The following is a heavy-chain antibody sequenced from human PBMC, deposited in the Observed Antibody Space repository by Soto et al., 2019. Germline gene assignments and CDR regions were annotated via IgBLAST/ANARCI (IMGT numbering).Heavy chain of an antibody. Sequence: QVQLVQSGAEVKKPGASVKVSCKASGYTFTSYGISWVRQAPGQGLAWMGWISAYNDNTNYAQNLQGRVTMTTDTSTSTAYMELRSLRSDDTSVYYCARDHYYVSGTLYDYGMDVWGQGTTVTVSS. V-gene: IGHV1-18*04. D-gene: IGHD3-10*01. CDR3: ARDHYYVSGTLYDYGMDV. J-gene: IGHJ6*02. CDR1: GYTFTSYG. CDR2: ISAYNDNT.